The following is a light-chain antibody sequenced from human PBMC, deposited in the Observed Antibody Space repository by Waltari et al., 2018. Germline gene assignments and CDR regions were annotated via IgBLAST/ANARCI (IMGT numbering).Light chain of an antibody. CDR3: SSYTSSSTFAVV. CDR1: SSDVGGYTY. J-gene: IGLJ2*01. V-gene: IGLV2-14*01. CDR2: DVS. Sequence: LTQPASVSGSPGQSITISCTGTSSDVGGYTYVSCYQQHPGKAPKLMFYDVSKRPSGVYNRFSGSKSGNTASLTISGLQAEDEADYYCSSYTSSSTFAVVFGGGTKLTVL.